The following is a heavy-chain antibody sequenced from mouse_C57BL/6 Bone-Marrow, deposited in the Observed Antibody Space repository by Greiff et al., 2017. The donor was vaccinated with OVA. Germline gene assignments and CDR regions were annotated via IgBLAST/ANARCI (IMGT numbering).Heavy chain of an antibody. CDR1: GFSFNTYA. V-gene: IGHV10-1*01. Sequence: EVKLVESGGGLVQPKGSLKLSCAASGFSFNTYAMNWVRQAPGKGLEWVARIRSKSNNYATYYADSVKDRFTISRDDSESMLYLQMNNLKTEDTAMYYCVRMATTRKNAMDYWGQGTSVTVSS. D-gene: IGHD2-12*01. J-gene: IGHJ4*01. CDR2: IRSKSNNYAT. CDR3: VRMATTRKNAMDY.